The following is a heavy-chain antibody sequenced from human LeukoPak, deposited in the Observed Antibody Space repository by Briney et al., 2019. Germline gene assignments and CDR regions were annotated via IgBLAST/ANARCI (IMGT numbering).Heavy chain of an antibody. D-gene: IGHD3-22*01. Sequence: GGSLRLSCAASGFTFDDYAMHWVRQAPGKGLECVSLISWDGDSTYYADSVKGRFTISRDNNKNSLYLQMSSLRTEDTALYYCATAPYDSRGIFDYWGQGTLVTVSS. J-gene: IGHJ4*02. CDR3: ATAPYDSRGIFDY. CDR1: GFTFDDYA. V-gene: IGHV3-43D*03. CDR2: ISWDGDST.